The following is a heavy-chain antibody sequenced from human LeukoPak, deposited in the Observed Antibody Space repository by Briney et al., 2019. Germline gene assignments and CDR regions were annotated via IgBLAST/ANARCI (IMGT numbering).Heavy chain of an antibody. V-gene: IGHV3-23*01. CDR1: GYTFSSYA. Sequence: GGSLRLSCTGSGYTFSSYAMTWVRKAPGKGLEWVSGISGSGADTNYADSVKGRFTISRDNAKNSLYLQMNSLRAEDTAVYYCARDPLIAVASHWGQGTLVTVSS. CDR2: ISGSGADT. CDR3: ARDPLIAVASH. J-gene: IGHJ4*02. D-gene: IGHD6-19*01.